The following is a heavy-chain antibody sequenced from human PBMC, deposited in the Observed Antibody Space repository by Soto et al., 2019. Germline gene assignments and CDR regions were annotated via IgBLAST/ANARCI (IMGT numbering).Heavy chain of an antibody. CDR2: INHSGST. CDR1: GGSFSGYY. D-gene: IGHD5-12*01. V-gene: IGHV4-34*01. Sequence: LETLSLTCAVYGGSFSGYYWSWIRQPPGKGLEWIGEINHSGSTNYNPSLKSRVTISVDTSKNQFSLKLSSVTAEDTAVYYCTRDSYDHPPNDYWAQGTLVTVSS. J-gene: IGHJ4*02. CDR3: TRDSYDHPPNDY.